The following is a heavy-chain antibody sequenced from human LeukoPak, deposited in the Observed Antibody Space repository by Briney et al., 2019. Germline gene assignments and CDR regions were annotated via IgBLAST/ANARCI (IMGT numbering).Heavy chain of an antibody. V-gene: IGHV3-7*05. CDR1: GFTFSSYW. CDR3: AREGHSGDYFDY. Sequence: GGSLRLSCVVSGFTFSSYWMSWVRQAPGKGLEWVANIKRDGGEKYYVDSVKGRFTISRDNAKKSLYLQMSSLRAEDTAVYYCAREGHSGDYFDYWGQGTLVTVSS. J-gene: IGHJ4*02. CDR2: IKRDGGEK. D-gene: IGHD2-21*01.